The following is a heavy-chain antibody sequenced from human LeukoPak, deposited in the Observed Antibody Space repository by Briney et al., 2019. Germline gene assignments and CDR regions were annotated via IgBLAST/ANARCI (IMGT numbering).Heavy chain of an antibody. CDR3: ARGYSSSYYFDY. CDR2: IYHSGST. Sequence: SQTLSLTCAVSGGSISSSGYSWSWIRQPPGEGLEWIGYIYHSGSTYYNPSLKSRVTISVDRSKNQFSLKLSSVTAADTAVYHCARGYSSSYYFDYWGQGTLVTVSS. J-gene: IGHJ4*02. V-gene: IGHV4-30-2*01. D-gene: IGHD6-6*01. CDR1: GGSISSSGYS.